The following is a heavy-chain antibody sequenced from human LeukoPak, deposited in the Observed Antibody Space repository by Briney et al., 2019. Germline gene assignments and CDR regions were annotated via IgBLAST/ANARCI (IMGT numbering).Heavy chain of an antibody. D-gene: IGHD6-19*01. CDR2: ISGSGGST. J-gene: IGHJ6*02. V-gene: IGHV3-23*01. CDR1: GFTFSSYA. CDR3: AKGLSGWYYYYGMDV. Sequence: GGSLRLSCAASGFTFSSYAMSWVRQAPGKGLEWVSAISGSGGSTYYADSVKGRFTISRDNSKNTLYLQMNSLRAEDTAVYYCAKGLSGWYYYYGMDVWGQGTTVTVSS.